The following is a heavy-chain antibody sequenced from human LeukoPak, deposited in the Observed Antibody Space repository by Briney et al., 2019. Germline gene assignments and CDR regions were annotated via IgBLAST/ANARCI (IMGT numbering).Heavy chain of an antibody. J-gene: IGHJ4*02. V-gene: IGHV1-69*06. D-gene: IGHD3-22*01. Sequence: SVKVSCKASGGTFSSYAISWVRQAPGQGLEWMGGIIPIFGTANYAQKFQGRVTITADKSTSTAYMELSSLRSEDTAVYYCARDELDYYDLIPFDYWGQGTLVTVSS. CDR3: ARDELDYYDLIPFDY. CDR2: IIPIFGTA. CDR1: GGTFSSYA.